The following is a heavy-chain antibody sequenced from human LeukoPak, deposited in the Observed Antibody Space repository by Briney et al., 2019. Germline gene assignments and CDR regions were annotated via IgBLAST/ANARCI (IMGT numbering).Heavy chain of an antibody. Sequence: SETLSLTCAVYVGSFRGCYWSWIRQPPGKGLEGIGENNHSGRTNSHPSLKSRVTISVDTSKNQFSLKLSSVTAADTAVYYCASSRRERSSTRRSYLDYCGQGTLVTVSS. CDR1: VGSFRGCY. CDR2: NNHSGRT. CDR3: ASSRRERSSTRRSYLDY. J-gene: IGHJ4*02. D-gene: IGHD2-2*01. V-gene: IGHV4-34*01.